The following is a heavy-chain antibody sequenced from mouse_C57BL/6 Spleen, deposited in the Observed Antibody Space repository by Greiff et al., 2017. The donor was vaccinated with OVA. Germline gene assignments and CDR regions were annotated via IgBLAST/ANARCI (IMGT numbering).Heavy chain of an antibody. Sequence: VQLQESGAELVRPGTSVMVSCKASGYSFTNYLIEWVKQRPGQGLEWLGVINPGSGGTNYNEKFKGKATLTADKSSSTAYMQLSSLTSEASAVYCWARPGSSLRYCDDWGQGTTRTVSS. D-gene: IGHD1-1*01. CDR3: ARPGSSLRYCDD. V-gene: IGHV1-54*01. CDR2: INPGSGGT. J-gene: IGHJ2*01. CDR1: GYSFTNYL.